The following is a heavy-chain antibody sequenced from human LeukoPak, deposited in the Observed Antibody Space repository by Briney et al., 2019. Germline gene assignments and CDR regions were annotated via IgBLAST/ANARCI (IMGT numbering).Heavy chain of an antibody. V-gene: IGHV3-48*03. J-gene: IGHJ5*02. D-gene: IGHD3-9*01. CDR1: GFTFSSYA. CDR3: ARWVLHYDILTGYYPPWFDP. CDR2: ISHTGSAN. Sequence: GGSLRLSCAASGFTFSSYAMNWVRQAPGKGLEWVSYISHTGSANSYADSVKGRFIISRDNAKNSLYLQMNSLRAEDTAVYYCARWVLHYDILTGYYPPWFDPWGQGTLVTVSS.